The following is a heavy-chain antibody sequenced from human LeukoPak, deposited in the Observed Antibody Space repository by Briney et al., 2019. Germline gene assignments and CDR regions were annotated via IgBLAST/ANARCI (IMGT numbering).Heavy chain of an antibody. CDR3: ARGFGELSH. J-gene: IGHJ4*02. D-gene: IGHD3-16*02. V-gene: IGHV4-59*01. Sequence: PSETLSLTCTVSGGTISSYYWSWIRLPPGKGLEWIGYIYYSGSTNYNPSLNSRVTISVDTSKNQFSLKLSSVTAADTAVYYCARGFGELSHWGQGTLVTVSS. CDR1: GGTISSYY. CDR2: IYYSGST.